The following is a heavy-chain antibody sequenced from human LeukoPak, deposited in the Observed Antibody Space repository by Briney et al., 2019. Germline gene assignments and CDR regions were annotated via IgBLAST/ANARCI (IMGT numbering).Heavy chain of an antibody. V-gene: IGHV1-18*01. J-gene: IGHJ4*02. D-gene: IGHD3-22*01. CDR2: ISAYNGNP. Sequence: ASVKVSCKASGYTFTSYGISWVRQAPGQGLEWMGGISAYNGNPNYAQKLQGRVTMTTDTSTSTAYIELRSLGSDDTAVYYCARLDYYDSSGYFDYWGQGTLVTVSS. CDR3: ARLDYYDSSGYFDY. CDR1: GYTFTSYG.